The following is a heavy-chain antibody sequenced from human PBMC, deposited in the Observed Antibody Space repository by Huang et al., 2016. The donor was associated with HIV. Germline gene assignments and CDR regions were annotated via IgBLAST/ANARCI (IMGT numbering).Heavy chain of an antibody. J-gene: IGHJ3*02. CDR1: GYTFTSYG. CDR2: ISAYNGNN. D-gene: IGHD3-22*01. Sequence: QVQLVQSGAEVKKPGASVKVSCKASGYTFTSYGISWVRQAPGQGLEWMGGISAYNGNNKYAQKLQGRVTMTTDTATTPAYIELRSLRSDDTAVYYCARDPRYYYDTSGYPPDAFDIWGQGTMVTVSS. CDR3: ARDPRYYYDTSGYPPDAFDI. V-gene: IGHV1-18*01.